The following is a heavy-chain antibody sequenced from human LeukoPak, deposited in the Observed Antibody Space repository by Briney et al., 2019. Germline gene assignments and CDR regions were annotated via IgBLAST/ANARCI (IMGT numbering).Heavy chain of an antibody. J-gene: IGHJ4*02. CDR3: AKGGYYDFWSGYYPLEPSLIDY. D-gene: IGHD3-3*01. V-gene: IGHV3-30*18. Sequence: PGGSLRLSCAASGFTVSTNYMSWVRQAPGKGLEWVAVISYDGSNKYYADSVKGRFTISRDNSKNTLYLQMNSLRAEDTAVYYCAKGGYYDFWSGYYPLEPSLIDYWGQGTLVTVSS. CDR2: ISYDGSNK. CDR1: GFTVSTNY.